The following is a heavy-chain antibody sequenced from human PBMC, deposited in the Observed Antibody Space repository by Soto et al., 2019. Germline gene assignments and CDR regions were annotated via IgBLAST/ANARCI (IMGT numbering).Heavy chain of an antibody. V-gene: IGHV3-23*01. CDR1: GFIFSNYA. Sequence: DVQLLESGGGLVQPGGSLRLSCGGTGFIFSNYAMSWVRQAPGKGLEWVSGLTSSGDSSYYADSVRGRFTIFRDNSKNTLYLQMNSLRADDTAVYYCAPYRAGQGVYFEYWGQGTLVTVSS. CDR2: LTSSGDSS. CDR3: APYRAGQGVYFEY. J-gene: IGHJ4*02.